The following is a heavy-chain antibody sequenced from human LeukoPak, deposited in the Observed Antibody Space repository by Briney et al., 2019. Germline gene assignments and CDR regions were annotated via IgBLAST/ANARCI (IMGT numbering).Heavy chain of an antibody. D-gene: IGHD2-2*01. CDR3: ARGGYQLLWY. Sequence: PGGSLRLSCAASGFTFSTYWMSWVRQAPGTGLEWVASIKQDGSEKSYVDSVKGRFTISRDNPKNSLYLQMNSLRAEDTAVYYCARGGYQLLWYWGQGTLVTVSS. CDR1: GFTFSTYW. V-gene: IGHV3-7*04. J-gene: IGHJ4*02. CDR2: IKQDGSEK.